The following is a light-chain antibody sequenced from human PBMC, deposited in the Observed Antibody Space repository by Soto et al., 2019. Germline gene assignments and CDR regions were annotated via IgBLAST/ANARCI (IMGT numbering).Light chain of an antibody. CDR3: QRYNSDSLT. Sequence: VKKDHPPTLCVSPDERSTLSCRASQSVSINLACDQQKPAQAPRLLINGASTRATGIPARFSGSGSGIVLHITISSLQPEDLETYYCQRYNSDSLTLGGGTKVDIK. V-gene: IGKV3D-15*01. CDR1: QSVSIN. CDR2: GAS. J-gene: IGKJ4*01.